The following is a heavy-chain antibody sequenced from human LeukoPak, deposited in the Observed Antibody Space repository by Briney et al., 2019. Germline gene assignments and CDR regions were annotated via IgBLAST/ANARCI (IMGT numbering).Heavy chain of an antibody. J-gene: IGHJ6*02. CDR1: GYTFTSYY. D-gene: IGHD1-26*01. V-gene: IGHV1-46*01. Sequence: ASVKVSCKASGYTFTSYYMHWVRQAPGQGLEWMGIINPSGGSTSYAQKFQGRVTMTRDTSTSTVYMELSSLRSEDTAMYYCAREGSSYYYYYGMDVWGQGTTVTVSS. CDR3: AREGSSYYYYYGMDV. CDR2: INPSGGST.